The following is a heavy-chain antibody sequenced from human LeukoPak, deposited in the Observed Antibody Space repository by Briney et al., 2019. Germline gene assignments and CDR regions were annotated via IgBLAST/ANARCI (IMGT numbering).Heavy chain of an antibody. Sequence: SETLSLTCTVSGGSISSYYWSWIRQHPGKGLEWIGYIYYSGSTYYNPSLKSRVTISVDTSKNQFSLKLSSVTAADTAVYYCARGSGYSSGWYRVDYFDYWGQGTLVTVSS. CDR3: ARGSGYSSGWYRVDYFDY. CDR1: GGSISSYY. CDR2: IYYSGST. J-gene: IGHJ4*02. V-gene: IGHV4-59*06. D-gene: IGHD6-19*01.